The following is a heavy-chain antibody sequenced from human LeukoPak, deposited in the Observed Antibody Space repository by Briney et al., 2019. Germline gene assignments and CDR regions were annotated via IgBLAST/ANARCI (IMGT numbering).Heavy chain of an antibody. CDR2: IGTASDT. J-gene: IGHJ6*03. Sequence: GGSLRLSCAASGFTFSSFDMHWVRQPTGQGLEWVSTIGTASDTYYPGSVEGRFTLSRDNAKNSLYLQMNSLTAGDTAVYYCARGPPRGKYYYMDVWGKGTTVTVSS. CDR3: ARGPPRGKYYYMDV. D-gene: IGHD1-1*01. V-gene: IGHV3-13*01. CDR1: GFTFSSFD.